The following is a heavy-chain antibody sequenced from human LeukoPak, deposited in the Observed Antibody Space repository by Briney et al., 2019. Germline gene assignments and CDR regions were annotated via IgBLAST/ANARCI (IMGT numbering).Heavy chain of an antibody. D-gene: IGHD3-22*01. J-gene: IGHJ4*02. V-gene: IGHV4-34*01. Sequence: SETLSLTCAVYGGSFSGYYWSWIRQPPGKGLEWIGEINHSGSTNYNPSLKSRVTISVDTSKNQFSLKLSSVTAAGTAVYYCARELRYYYDSSGYYSHFDYWGQGTLVTVSS. CDR3: ARELRYYYDSSGYYSHFDY. CDR1: GGSFSGYY. CDR2: INHSGST.